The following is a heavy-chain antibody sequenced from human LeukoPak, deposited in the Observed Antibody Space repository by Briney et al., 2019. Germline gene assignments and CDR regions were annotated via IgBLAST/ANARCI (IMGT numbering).Heavy chain of an antibody. CDR1: GFTFSSYA. D-gene: IGHD4-17*01. CDR2: ISGSGGST. CDR3: AKTFNYGDYEDY. Sequence: GGSLRLSCAASGFTFSSYAMSWVRQAPGKGLEWVSAISGSGGSTHYADSVKGRFTISRDNSKNTLYLQMNSLRAEDTAVYYCAKTFNYGDYEDYWGQGTLVTVSS. V-gene: IGHV3-23*01. J-gene: IGHJ4*02.